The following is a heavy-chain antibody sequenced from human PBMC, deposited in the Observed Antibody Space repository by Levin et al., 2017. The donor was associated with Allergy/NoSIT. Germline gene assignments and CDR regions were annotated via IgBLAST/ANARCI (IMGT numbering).Heavy chain of an antibody. D-gene: IGHD6-13*01. J-gene: IGHJ4*02. CDR2: VTHIGNT. CDR1: NHSISRSDS. CDR3: ARSLIAPEKFFDS. V-gene: IGHV4-38-2*01. Sequence: GSLRLSCAVSNHSISRSDSWAWIRQPPGKGLEWLATVTHIGNTYYNPSLKTRLTIFLDTSRSQFSLSLRSATAADTAVYYCARSLIAPEKFFDSWGQGTLVTVSS.